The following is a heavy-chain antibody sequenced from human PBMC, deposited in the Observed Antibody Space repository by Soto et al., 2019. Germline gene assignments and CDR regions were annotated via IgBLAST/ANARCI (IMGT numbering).Heavy chain of an antibody. CDR1: GYTFTSYD. J-gene: IGHJ4*02. V-gene: IGHV1-3*01. CDR3: ARSIVVVTALDY. CDR2: INAGNGNT. Sequence: ASVKVSCKASGYTFTSYDINWVRQATGQGLEWMGWINAGNGNTKYSQKFQGRVTITRDTSASTAYMELSSLRSEDTAVHYCARSIVVVTALDYWGQGTLVTVSS. D-gene: IGHD2-21*02.